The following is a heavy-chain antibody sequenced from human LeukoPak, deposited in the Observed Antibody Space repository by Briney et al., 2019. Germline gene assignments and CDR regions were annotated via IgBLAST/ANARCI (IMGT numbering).Heavy chain of an antibody. Sequence: PSETLSLTCTVSGGSISRGDYYWSWIRQPPGKGLEWIGYIYYSGSTYYNPSLKSRVTISVDTSKNQFSLKLSSVTAADTAVYSCARAVYDSSGEAFDIWGQGTMVTVSS. CDR3: ARAVYDSSGEAFDI. CDR1: GGSISRGDYY. V-gene: IGHV4-30-4*01. J-gene: IGHJ3*02. D-gene: IGHD3-22*01. CDR2: IYYSGST.